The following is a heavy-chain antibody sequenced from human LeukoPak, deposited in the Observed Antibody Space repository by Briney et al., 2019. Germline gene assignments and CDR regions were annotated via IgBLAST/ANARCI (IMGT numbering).Heavy chain of an antibody. CDR3: ARHPGRLFDY. J-gene: IGHJ4*02. Sequence: PSETLSLTCTVSGGSISSSSFYWGWIRQPPGKGLEWIGSIYYSGNTYYNPSLKSRVSISVDTSKNQLSLKLSAVTAADTAVYYCARHPGRLFDYWGQGTLVTVSS. CDR1: GGSISSSSFY. CDR2: IYYSGNT. V-gene: IGHV4-39*01.